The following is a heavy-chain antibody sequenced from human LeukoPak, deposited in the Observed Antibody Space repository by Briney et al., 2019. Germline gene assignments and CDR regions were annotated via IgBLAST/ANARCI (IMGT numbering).Heavy chain of an antibody. J-gene: IGHJ4*02. CDR1: GGSISSSTW. D-gene: IGHD2-8*01. Sequence: SGTLSLTRAVSGGSISSSTWWSWVRQPPGKGLEWVGEIHHSGSTNSNPSLKSRVTISVDKSKNHFSLNMNSVTAADTAVYYCASKSVSSYGTFDYWGQGALVTVSS. CDR3: ASKSVSSYGTFDY. V-gene: IGHV4-4*02. CDR2: IHHSGST.